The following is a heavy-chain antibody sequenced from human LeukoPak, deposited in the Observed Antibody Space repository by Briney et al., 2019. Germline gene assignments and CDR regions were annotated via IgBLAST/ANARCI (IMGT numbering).Heavy chain of an antibody. V-gene: IGHV3-30*18. J-gene: IGHJ3*01. Sequence: PGGSLRLSCAASGFIFSTHAMHWVRQAPGKGLEWVAAVSYDGSRNYYADSVKGRFIISRDTSNNMLYLQMSSLRPEDTAMYYCAKVWRAHGDFHAFDVWGQGTMVAVSP. CDR1: GFIFSTHA. D-gene: IGHD4-17*01. CDR3: AKVWRAHGDFHAFDV. CDR2: VSYDGSRN.